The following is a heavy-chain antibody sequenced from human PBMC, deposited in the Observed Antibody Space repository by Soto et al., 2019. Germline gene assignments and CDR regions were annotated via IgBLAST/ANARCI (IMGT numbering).Heavy chain of an antibody. D-gene: IGHD3-10*01. Sequence: QVQLVESGGGVVQPGRSLRLSCAASGFTFSSYGMHWVRQAPGKGLEWVAVLGYDGSNKYYADSVKGRFTISRDNSKNDLYLQMNSLRAEDTAVYYCARGVVRSIMVRGVIIDNWFYPWGQGTLVTVSS. CDR3: ARGVVRSIMVRGVIIDNWFYP. V-gene: IGHV3-33*01. J-gene: IGHJ5*02. CDR1: GFTFSSYG. CDR2: LGYDGSNK.